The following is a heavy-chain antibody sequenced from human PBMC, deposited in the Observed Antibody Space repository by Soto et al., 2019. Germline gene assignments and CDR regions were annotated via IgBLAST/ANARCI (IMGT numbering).Heavy chain of an antibody. D-gene: IGHD2-21*01. CDR3: ARLRWGSKDY. J-gene: IGHJ4*02. Sequence: QVQLVESGGGVVQPGRSLRLSCAASGFTFSSYAMHWVRQAPGKGLEWVAVISYDGSNKYYADSVKGRFTISRDNSKNTLYLQMNSLRAEDTAVYYCARLRWGSKDYWGQGTLVTVSS. CDR1: GFTFSSYA. CDR2: ISYDGSNK. V-gene: IGHV3-30-3*01.